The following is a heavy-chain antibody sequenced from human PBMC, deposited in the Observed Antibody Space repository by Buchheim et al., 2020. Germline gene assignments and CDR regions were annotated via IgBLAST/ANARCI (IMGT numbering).Heavy chain of an antibody. Sequence: QVQLQESGPGLVKPSGTLSLPCAVFGGSISSNNWWSCVRQPPGKGLEWIGEIYHSGSTNYNPSLTSRVTISVDKSKNQFSLKLSSVTAADTAVYYCARDKSGYNFFDRWGQGTL. D-gene: IGHD5-24*01. V-gene: IGHV4-4*02. CDR2: IYHSGST. CDR1: GGSISSNNW. J-gene: IGHJ5*02. CDR3: ARDKSGYNFFDR.